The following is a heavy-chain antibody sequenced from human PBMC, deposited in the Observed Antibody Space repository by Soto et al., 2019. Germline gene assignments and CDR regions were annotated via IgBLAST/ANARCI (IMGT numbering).Heavy chain of an antibody. J-gene: IGHJ6*02. V-gene: IGHV4-59*01. CDR3: ARDLWGYCGTDCYPLDV. D-gene: IGHD2-21*02. CDR1: GGSISSYY. Sequence: SESLSLTCTVSGGSISSYYWSWIRQPPGKGLEWIGYIYYSGSTNYNPSFKSRVTISVDTSKNQFSLKLNSVTAADTAVYYCARDLWGYCGTDCYPLDVWGQGTTVTVSS. CDR2: IYYSGST.